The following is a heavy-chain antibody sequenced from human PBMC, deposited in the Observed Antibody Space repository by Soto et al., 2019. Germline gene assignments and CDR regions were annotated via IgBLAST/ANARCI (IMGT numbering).Heavy chain of an antibody. Sequence: GGSLRLSCAVSGFTVSNNYMSWVRQAPGKGLEGVSGISGSGRMTYYAHSVKGHFTISRDNSKNTLYLQMNSLRAEDTAVYYCAKDAEESVNEPIPGDCWGQGAVVTVSS. CDR1: GFTVSNNY. CDR2: ISGSGRMT. V-gene: IGHV3-53*01. CDR3: AKDAEESVNEPIPGDC. D-gene: IGHD1-1*01. J-gene: IGHJ4*02.